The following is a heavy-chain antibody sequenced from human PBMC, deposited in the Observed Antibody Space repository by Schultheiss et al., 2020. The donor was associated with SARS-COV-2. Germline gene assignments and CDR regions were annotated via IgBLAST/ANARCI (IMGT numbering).Heavy chain of an antibody. CDR2: INHSGST. CDR1: GGSFSGYY. J-gene: IGHJ4*02. CDR3: ARQSSRSGYSFDY. Sequence: SETLSLTCAVYGGSFSGYYWSWIRQPPGKGLEWIGEINHSGSTYYNPSLKSRVTISVDTSKNQFSLKLSSVTAADTAVYYCARQSSRSGYSFDYWGQGTLVTVSS. V-gene: IGHV4-34*01. D-gene: IGHD3-22*01.